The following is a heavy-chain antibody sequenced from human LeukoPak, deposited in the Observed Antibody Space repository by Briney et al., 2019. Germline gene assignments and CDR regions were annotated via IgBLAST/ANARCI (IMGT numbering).Heavy chain of an antibody. V-gene: IGHV1-24*01. CDR1: GGTFSSYT. Sequence: GASVKVSCKASGGTFSSYTISWVRQAPGKGLEWMGGFDPEDGETIYAQKFQGRVTMTEDTSTDTAYMELSSLRSEDTAVYYCATAPGRQWLVLPLDYWGQGTLVTVSS. D-gene: IGHD6-19*01. CDR3: ATAPGRQWLVLPLDY. CDR2: FDPEDGET. J-gene: IGHJ4*02.